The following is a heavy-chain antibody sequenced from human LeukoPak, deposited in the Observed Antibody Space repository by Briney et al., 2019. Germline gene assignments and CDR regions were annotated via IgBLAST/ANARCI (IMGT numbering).Heavy chain of an antibody. CDR3: ARVQGGLWYSSSWYFDY. J-gene: IGHJ4*02. CDR1: GGSISSYY. V-gene: IGHV4-4*07. CDR2: IYTSGST. Sequence: SETVSLTCTVSGGSISSYYWSWIRQPAGKGLEWIGRIYTSGSTNYNPSLKSRVTMSVDTSKNQFSLKLSSVTAADTAVYYCARVQGGLWYSSSWYFDYWGQGTLVTVSS. D-gene: IGHD6-13*01.